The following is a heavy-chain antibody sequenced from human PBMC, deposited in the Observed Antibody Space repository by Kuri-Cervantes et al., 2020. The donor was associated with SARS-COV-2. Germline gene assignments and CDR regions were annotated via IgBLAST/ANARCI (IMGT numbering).Heavy chain of an antibody. Sequence: SVKVSCKTPETTFPNYDINWVRQAPGQGLEWMGGIIPIFGTANYAQKFQGRVTITTDESTSTAYMELSSLRSEDTAVYYCARDQEGYWGQGTLVTVSS. CDR3: ARDQEGY. J-gene: IGHJ4*02. V-gene: IGHV1-69*05. CDR2: IIPIFGTA. CDR1: ETTFPNYD.